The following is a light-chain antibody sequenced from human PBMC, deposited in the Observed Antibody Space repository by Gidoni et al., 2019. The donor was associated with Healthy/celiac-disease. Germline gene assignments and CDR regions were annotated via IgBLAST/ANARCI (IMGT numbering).Light chain of an antibody. CDR1: SSDVGGYNY. CDR3: SSYTSSSTPYV. J-gene: IGLJ1*01. V-gene: IGLV2-14*01. Sequence: QSALTQPASVSGFPGQSITISCTGTSSDVGGYNYVSWYQQNPGKAPKLMIYEFSNRPSGVSNLFSGSKSGNTASLTISGLQAEDEADYYCSSYTSSSTPYVFGTGTKVTVL. CDR2: EFS.